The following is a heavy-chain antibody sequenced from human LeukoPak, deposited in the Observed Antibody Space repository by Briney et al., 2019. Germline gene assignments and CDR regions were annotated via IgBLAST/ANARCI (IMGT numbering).Heavy chain of an antibody. CDR3: ARDGWMITFGGVINWFDP. J-gene: IGHJ5*02. CDR2: INPNSGGT. D-gene: IGHD3-16*01. Sequence: ASVKVSCKASGYTFTGYYMHWVRQAPGQGLEWMGWINPNSGGTNYAQKFQGRVTMTRDTSISTAYMELSRLRSDDTAVYYCARDGWMITFGGVINWFDPWGQGTLVTVSS. CDR1: GYTFTGYY. V-gene: IGHV1-2*02.